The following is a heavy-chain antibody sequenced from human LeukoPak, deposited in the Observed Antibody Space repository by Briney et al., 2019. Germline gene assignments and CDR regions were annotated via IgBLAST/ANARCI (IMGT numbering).Heavy chain of an antibody. CDR3: ARDSSSPVATDWYFDP. J-gene: IGHJ2*01. Sequence: SETLSLTCTVSGGSISSYYWSWIRQPAGKGLEWIGRIYTSGSTNYNPSLKSRVTMSVDTSKNQFSLKLSSVTAADTAVYYCARDSSSPVATDWYFDPWGRGTLVTVSS. CDR2: IYTSGST. D-gene: IGHD2-21*02. CDR1: GGSISSYY. V-gene: IGHV4-4*07.